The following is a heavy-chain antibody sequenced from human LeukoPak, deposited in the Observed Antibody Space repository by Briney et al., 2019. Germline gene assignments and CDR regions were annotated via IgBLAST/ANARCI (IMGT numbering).Heavy chain of an antibody. CDR2: IRQDGGDK. Sequence: GGSLRLSCEASGFTFSSYWMSWVRQAPGKGLEWVATIRQDGGDKYYVDSVKGRFTISRDNAKNSLYLQMSGLRVEDTAVYYCASRPRLLDYWGQGTLVTVSS. CDR1: GFTFSSYW. CDR3: ASRPRLLDY. V-gene: IGHV3-7*02. D-gene: IGHD4-11*01. J-gene: IGHJ4*02.